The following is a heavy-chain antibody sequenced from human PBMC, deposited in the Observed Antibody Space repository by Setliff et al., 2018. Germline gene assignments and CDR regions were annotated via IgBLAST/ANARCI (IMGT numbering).Heavy chain of an antibody. J-gene: IGHJ4*02. D-gene: IGHD1-26*01. CDR1: GGSLSDYY. CDR3: AKDRVNDGFWDFDA. Sequence: SETLSLTCAVYGGSLSDYYWSWIRQPPGKGLEWVAGVIQVGSGVYADSVKGRSTIYRDNSKNSFFLQINNLRVEDTATYYCAKDRVNDGFWDFDAWGQGTLVTVSS. CDR2: VIQVGSG. V-gene: IGHV4-34*12.